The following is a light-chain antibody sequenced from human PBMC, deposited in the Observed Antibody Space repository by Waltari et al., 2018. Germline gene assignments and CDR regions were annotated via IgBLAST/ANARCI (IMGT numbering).Light chain of an antibody. CDR2: GGN. CDR1: SSHIGSNP. V-gene: IGLV1-44*01. CDR3: ATWDESLRGRV. J-gene: IGLJ3*02. Sequence: QSVLTQPPSTSATPGQRVTISCSASSSHIGSNPVSWFQQLTGTAPKLLIYGGNERPSGVSDRFAGSTSGTSASLAISGLQSEDEADYYCATWDESLRGRVFGGGTKLTVL.